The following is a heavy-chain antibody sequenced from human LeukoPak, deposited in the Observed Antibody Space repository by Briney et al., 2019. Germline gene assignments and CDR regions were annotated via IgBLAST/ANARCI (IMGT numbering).Heavy chain of an antibody. CDR3: ARSLWFGELYLDY. D-gene: IGHD3-10*01. Sequence: SETLSLTCTVSGGSISNKYWSWIRQPPGKGLEWIGYIYYSGSTNYNPSLKSRVTISVDTSKNQFSLKLSSVTAADTAVYYCARSLWFGELYLDYWGQGTLVTVSS. CDR1: GGSISNKY. V-gene: IGHV4-59*01. J-gene: IGHJ4*02. CDR2: IYYSGST.